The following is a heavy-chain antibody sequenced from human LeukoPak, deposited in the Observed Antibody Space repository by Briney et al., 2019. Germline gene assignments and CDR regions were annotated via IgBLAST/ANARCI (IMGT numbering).Heavy chain of an antibody. CDR1: GFTFSGSA. Sequence: GGSLKLSCAASGFTFSGSAMHWVRQASGKGLEWVGRIRSKANSYATAYAASVKGRFTISRDDSENTVYLQMNSLKTEDTAVYYCTRSEGKGFEYWGQGALVTVSS. V-gene: IGHV3-73*01. CDR3: TRSEGKGFEY. CDR2: IRSKANSYAT. D-gene: IGHD3-3*01. J-gene: IGHJ4*02.